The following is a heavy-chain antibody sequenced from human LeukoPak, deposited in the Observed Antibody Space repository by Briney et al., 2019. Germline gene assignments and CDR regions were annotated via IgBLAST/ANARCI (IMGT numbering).Heavy chain of an antibody. J-gene: IGHJ4*02. V-gene: IGHV3-23*01. CDR2: ISGSGGST. Sequence: GGSLRLSCAASGFTFSSYAMSWVRQAPGKGLQWVSGISGSGGSTYYADSVKGRFTISRDNSKNTLYVQMNGLRAEDTAVYYCAKSRGSGLFDYWGQGTLVTVSS. CDR1: GFTFSSYA. CDR3: AKSRGSGLFDY. D-gene: IGHD3-10*01.